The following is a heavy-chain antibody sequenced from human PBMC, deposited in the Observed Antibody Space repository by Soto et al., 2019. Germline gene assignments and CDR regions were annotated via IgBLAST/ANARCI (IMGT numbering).Heavy chain of an antibody. D-gene: IGHD1-7*01. CDR3: AKGLYGTPLHALDY. J-gene: IGHJ4*02. CDR1: GFTFSTYA. V-gene: IGHV3-23*01. CDR2: ISGSGSST. Sequence: GGSLRLSCAASGFTFSTYAMTWVRQAPGKGLEWVSGISGSGSSTYFADSVKGRFTISRDNSKNTLFLEMNSLRAEDTAVYYCAKGLYGTPLHALDYWGQGTLVTVSS.